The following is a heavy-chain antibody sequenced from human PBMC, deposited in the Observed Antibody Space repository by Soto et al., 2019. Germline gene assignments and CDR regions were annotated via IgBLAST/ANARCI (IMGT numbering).Heavy chain of an antibody. CDR1: GYTFSAYY. V-gene: IGHV1-2*02. CDR3: ARGSHRGLDV. Sequence: ASVKVSCKASGYTFSAYYLHWVRQAPGQGLEWMGWVYPNSGGTRYAQRFEGRVTMTRDTSINTAYMELSSLTSDDTAVYYCARGSHRGLDVWGQGTTVTVSS. CDR2: VYPNSGGT. J-gene: IGHJ6*02.